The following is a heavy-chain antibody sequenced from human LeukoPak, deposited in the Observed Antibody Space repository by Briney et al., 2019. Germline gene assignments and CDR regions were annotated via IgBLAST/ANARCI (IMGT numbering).Heavy chain of an antibody. CDR1: GFTFSRLG. V-gene: IGHV3-33*06. CDR3: AKEGDQFRGYLDA. D-gene: IGHD3-16*01. Sequence: PGRSLRLSCAASGFTFSRLGMQWVRQDPGKGLEWVAMIWHDGSVEEYAASVKGRFTISRDNSRDTLFLQMNRLRDDDTAVYYCAKEGDQFRGYLDAWGKGTTVTVSS. CDR2: IWHDGSVE. J-gene: IGHJ6*03.